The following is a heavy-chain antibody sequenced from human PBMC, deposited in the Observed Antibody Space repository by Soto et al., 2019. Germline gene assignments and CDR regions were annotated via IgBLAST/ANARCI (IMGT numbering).Heavy chain of an antibody. J-gene: IGHJ4*02. CDR2: INPGSGNR. CDR1: GYTFSTYA. CDR3: VRAPNFFDI. Sequence: QVQLVQSGAEVKKPGASVKISCKASGYTFSTYAIHWVRQAPGQRLEWMGWINPGSGNRKYSQNFQGRVTISGDTSASTAFMELSSLTSEDTAVYYCVRAPNFFDIWGQGTLVTVSS. V-gene: IGHV1-3*01.